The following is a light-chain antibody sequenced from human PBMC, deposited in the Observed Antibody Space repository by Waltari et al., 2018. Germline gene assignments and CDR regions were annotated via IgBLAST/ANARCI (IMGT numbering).Light chain of an antibody. CDR3: QQYYSTPLT. Sequence: EIVLTQSPATLSLSPGERATLSCRASQSVSSYLAWYQQKPGQAPRLLIYDASNRATGIPARFSGSGSGTDFTLTISNLQAEDVAVYYCQQYYSTPLTFGGGTKVEIK. J-gene: IGKJ4*01. CDR2: DAS. V-gene: IGKV3-11*01. CDR1: QSVSSY.